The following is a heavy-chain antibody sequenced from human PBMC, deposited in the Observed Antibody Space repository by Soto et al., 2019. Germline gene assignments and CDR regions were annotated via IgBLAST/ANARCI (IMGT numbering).Heavy chain of an antibody. CDR3: AHSTIFGVVIGAFDI. CDR2: IYWDDDK. CDR1: GFSLSTSGVG. D-gene: IGHD3-3*01. V-gene: IGHV2-5*02. Sequence: QITLKESGPTLVKPTQTVTLTCTFSGFSLSTSGVGVGWIRQPPGKALEWLALIYWDDDKRYSPSLKSRLTMTKDTSKNQVVLTMTNMDPVDTATYYCAHSTIFGVVIGAFDIWGQGTMVTVSS. J-gene: IGHJ3*02.